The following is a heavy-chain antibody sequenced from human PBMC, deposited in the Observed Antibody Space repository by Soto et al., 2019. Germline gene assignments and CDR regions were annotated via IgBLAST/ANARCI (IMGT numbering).Heavy chain of an antibody. Sequence: PSETLSLTCAVYGGSFSGYYWSWIRQPPGKGREWIGEIIHSRSSNYNPSLKSRVTISVDTSKSQFSLKLSSVTADDTAVYYCARRPTYGMDVWGQGTTVTVSS. D-gene: IGHD2-21*01. CDR1: GGSFSGYY. V-gene: IGHV4-34*12. CDR2: IIHSRSS. J-gene: IGHJ6*02. CDR3: ARRPTYGMDV.